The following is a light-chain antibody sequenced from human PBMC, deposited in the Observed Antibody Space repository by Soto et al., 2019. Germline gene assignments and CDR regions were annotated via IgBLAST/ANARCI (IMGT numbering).Light chain of an antibody. CDR2: KAS. CDR1: QSISSW. Sequence: DIQMTQSRSTLSASVGDKVTITCRASQSISSWLAWYQQKPGKAPKLLIYKASSLESGVPSRFSGSGSGTEFTLTISSLQPDHFATYYCQQYNSYSRTFGQGTKVDIK. J-gene: IGKJ1*01. V-gene: IGKV1-5*03. CDR3: QQYNSYSRT.